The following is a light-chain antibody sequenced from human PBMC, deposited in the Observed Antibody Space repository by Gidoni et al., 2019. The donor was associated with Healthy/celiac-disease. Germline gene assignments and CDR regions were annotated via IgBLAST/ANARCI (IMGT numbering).Light chain of an antibody. J-gene: IGKJ2*01. CDR3: QQYGSSPYT. CDR2: GAS. CDR1: QSVSSSY. Sequence: DIVLTQSPGTLSLSPGENATLSCRASQSVSSSYLAWYQQKPGQAPRLLIYGASSRATGIPDRFSGSGSGTDFTLTISRLEPEDFAVYYCQQYGSSPYTFGQGTKLEIK. V-gene: IGKV3-20*01.